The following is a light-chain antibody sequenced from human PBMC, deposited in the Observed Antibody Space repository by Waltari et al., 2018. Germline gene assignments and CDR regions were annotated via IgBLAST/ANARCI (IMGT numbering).Light chain of an antibody. J-gene: IGLJ3*02. CDR1: SSDLRRFDL. CDR2: EAS. Sequence: QSALTQPASVSASPGQSITISCTGTSSDLRRFDLVSWFQQHPGEAPRLTIYEASKRPSGVSNRFSGSKSGTTASLTISGLQAEDEADYYCCSYAGSSSWVFGGGTKLTVL. V-gene: IGLV2-23*01. CDR3: CSYAGSSSWV.